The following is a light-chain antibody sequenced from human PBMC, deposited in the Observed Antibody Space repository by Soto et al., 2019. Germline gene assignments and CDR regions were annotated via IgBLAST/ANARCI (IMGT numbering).Light chain of an antibody. J-gene: IGLJ2*01. V-gene: IGLV2-14*01. Sequence: QSALTQPASVSGSPGQSITISCTGTSSDVGGYNYVSWYQQHPGKAPKLMIYDVSNRPSGVSNRFSGSKSGNPASLTISGLQAEDEADYYCSSYTSSSTLVVFGGGTKLTAL. CDR3: SSYTSSSTLVV. CDR2: DVS. CDR1: SSDVGGYNY.